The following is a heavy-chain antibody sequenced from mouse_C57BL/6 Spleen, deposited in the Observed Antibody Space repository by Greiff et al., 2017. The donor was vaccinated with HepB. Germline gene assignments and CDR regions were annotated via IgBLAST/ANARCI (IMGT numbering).Heavy chain of an antibody. CDR1: GYTFTSYW. Sequence: VRLQQPGAELVKPGASVKMSCKASGYTFTSYWITWVKQRPGQGLEWIGDIYPGSGSTNYNEKFKSKATLTVDTSSSTAYMQLSSLTSEDSAVYYCARKGYYDYDDYAMDYWGQGTSVTVSS. CDR3: ARKGYYDYDDYAMDY. CDR2: IYPGSGST. V-gene: IGHV1-55*01. J-gene: IGHJ4*01. D-gene: IGHD2-4*01.